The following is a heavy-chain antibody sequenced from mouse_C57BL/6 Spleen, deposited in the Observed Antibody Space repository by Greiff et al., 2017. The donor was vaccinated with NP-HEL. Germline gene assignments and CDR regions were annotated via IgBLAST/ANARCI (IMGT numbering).Heavy chain of an antibody. CDR1: GFSLSTFGMG. V-gene: IGHV8-8*01. J-gene: IGHJ1*03. CDR3: ARMTSYVNYFWYFDV. Sequence: QVTLKVSGPGILQPSQTLSLTCSFSGFSLSTFGMGVGWIRQPSGKGLEWLAHIWWDDDKYYNPALKSRLPISKDTSKNQLFLMISNVHTAYSATYYFARMTSYVNYFWYFDVWGTGTTVTVSS. D-gene: IGHD2-10*01. CDR2: IWWDDDK.